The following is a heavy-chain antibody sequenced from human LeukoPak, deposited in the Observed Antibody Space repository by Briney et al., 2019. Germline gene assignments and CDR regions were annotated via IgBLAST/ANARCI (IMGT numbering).Heavy chain of an antibody. CDR3: ARDLAAAGLLDY. D-gene: IGHD6-13*01. CDR2: ISSGVSTI. CDR1: GFTFSSYS. Sequence: GGSLRLSCAASGFTFSSYSMNWVRQAPGRGLEWVSYISSGVSTIYYADSVKGRFTISRDNAKNSLYLQMNSLRAEDTAVYYCARDLAAAGLLDYWGQGTLVTVSS. J-gene: IGHJ4*02. V-gene: IGHV3-48*04.